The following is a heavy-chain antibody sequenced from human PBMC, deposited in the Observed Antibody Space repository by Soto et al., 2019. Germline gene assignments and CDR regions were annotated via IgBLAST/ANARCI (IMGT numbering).Heavy chain of an antibody. J-gene: IGHJ4*02. CDR3: AGRTYYDFWSGYYTFDY. D-gene: IGHD3-3*01. V-gene: IGHV4-59*01. CDR1: GGSISSYY. CDR2: IYYSGST. Sequence: ASETLSLTCTVSGGSISSYYWSWIRQPPGKGLEWIGYIYYSGSTNYNPSLKSRVTISVDTSKNQFSLKLSSVTAADTAVYYCAGRTYYDFWSGYYTFDYWGQGTLVTVSS.